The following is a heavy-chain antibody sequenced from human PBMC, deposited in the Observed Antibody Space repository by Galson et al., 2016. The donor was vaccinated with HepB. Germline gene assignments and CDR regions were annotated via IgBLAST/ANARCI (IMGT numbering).Heavy chain of an antibody. CDR3: ARDRLGGFDY. J-gene: IGHJ4*02. CDR2: TYYTSKWFS. V-gene: IGHV6-1*01. CDR1: GDSVSSNTVA. Sequence: CAISGDSVSSNTVAWSWIRQSPSRGLEWLGRTYYTSKWFSNYAVSVRSRITVSPDTSKNQFYLHLNSVTPEDAAVYYCARDRLGGFDYWSQGTLVTVSS. D-gene: IGHD4-23*01.